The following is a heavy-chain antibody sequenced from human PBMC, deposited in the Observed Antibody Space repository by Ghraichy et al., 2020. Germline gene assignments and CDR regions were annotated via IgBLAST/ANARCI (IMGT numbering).Heavy chain of an antibody. V-gene: IGHV3-30-3*01. D-gene: IGHD3-16*01. CDR1: GFTFSSYA. CDR3: ARDRGREPGPVPDYFDY. J-gene: IGHJ4*02. Sequence: GGSLRLSCAASGFTFSSYAMHWVRQAPGKGLEWVAVISYDGSNKYYADSVKGRFTISRDNSKNTLYLQMNSLRAEDTAVYYCARDRGREPGPVPDYFDYWGQGTLVTVSS. CDR2: ISYDGSNK.